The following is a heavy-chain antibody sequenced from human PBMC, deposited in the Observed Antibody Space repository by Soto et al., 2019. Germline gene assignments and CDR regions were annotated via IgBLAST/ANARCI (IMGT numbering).Heavy chain of an antibody. V-gene: IGHV4-34*01. CDR2: INHSGST. J-gene: IGHJ2*01. D-gene: IGHD2-21*01. CDR3: VSFQAEDSRRDCSTGSAVLLNRTTDL. Sequence: HKPPGKGLEWIGEINHSGSTNYNPSLKSRVTMSVDTSKNQFSLKLSSVTDADTAVYYCVSFQAEDSRRDCSTGSAVLLNRTTDL.